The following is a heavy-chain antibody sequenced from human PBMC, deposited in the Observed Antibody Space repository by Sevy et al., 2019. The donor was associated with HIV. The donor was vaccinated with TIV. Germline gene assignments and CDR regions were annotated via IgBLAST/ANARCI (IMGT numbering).Heavy chain of an antibody. D-gene: IGHD3-10*01. CDR1: GYTFTGYY. CDR2: INPNSGGT. Sequence: ASVKVSCKASGYTFTGYYMHWVRQAPGQGLEWMGWINPNSGGTNYAQKFQGRVTMTRDTSISTAYMELSRLRSDDTALYYCARSVKWFGELLYWFDPWGQGTLVTVSS. CDR3: ARSVKWFGELLYWFDP. V-gene: IGHV1-2*02. J-gene: IGHJ5*02.